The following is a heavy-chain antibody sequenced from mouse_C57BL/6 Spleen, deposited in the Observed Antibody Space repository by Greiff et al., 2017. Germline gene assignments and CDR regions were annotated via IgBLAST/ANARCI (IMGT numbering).Heavy chain of an antibody. CDR1: GYTFTSYW. D-gene: IGHD2-1*01. V-gene: IGHV1-64*01. Sequence: QVQLQQPGAELVKPGASVKLSCKASGYTFTSYWMHWVKQRPGQGLEWIGMIHPNSGSTNYNEKFKSKATLTVDKSSSTAYMQLSSPTSEDSAVYYCARDRGNYDYAMDYWGQGTSVTVSS. J-gene: IGHJ4*01. CDR3: ARDRGNYDYAMDY. CDR2: IHPNSGST.